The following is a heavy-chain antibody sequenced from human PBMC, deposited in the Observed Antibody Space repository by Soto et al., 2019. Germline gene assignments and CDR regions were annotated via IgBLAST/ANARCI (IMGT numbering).Heavy chain of an antibody. J-gene: IGHJ5*02. D-gene: IGHD6-6*01. V-gene: IGHV4-31*03. CDR2: IYYSGRT. CDR3: ARGSFSSSSSWFDP. CDR1: GGSISSGGYY. Sequence: PSETLSLTCTVSGGSISSGGYYWSWIRQHPGKGLEWIGYIYYSGRTYYNPSLHSRVSIAVDTTENQFSLKLTSVTAADTSVYYCARGSFSSSSSWFDPCVPGTVVTGS.